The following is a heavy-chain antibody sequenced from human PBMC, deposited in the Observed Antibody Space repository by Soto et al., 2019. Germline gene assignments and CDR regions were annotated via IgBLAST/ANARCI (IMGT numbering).Heavy chain of an antibody. V-gene: IGHV4-4*02. CDR1: SDSIAGENW. D-gene: IGHD6-19*01. J-gene: IGHJ4*02. CDR2: VFHTGGT. Sequence: QVQLQESGPRLVKPSETLSLTCTVSSDSIAGENWWSWVRQPPGLRLEWIGEVFHTGGTNYNPSLKSRVTREVDKSKNQVSITLISATAADTAVYNCVRVFSSGSGWMYYFDFWGQGTLVSVSS. CDR3: VRVFSSGSGWMYYFDF.